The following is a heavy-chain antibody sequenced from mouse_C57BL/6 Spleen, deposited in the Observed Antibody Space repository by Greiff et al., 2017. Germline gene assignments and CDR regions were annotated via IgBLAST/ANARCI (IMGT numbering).Heavy chain of an antibody. Sequence: VQLQQSGAELVRPGASVKLSCTASGFNIKDYYMHWVKQRPEQGLEWIGRIDPEDGDTEYAPKFQGKATMTADTSSNTAYLQLSSLTSEDTAVYYCTAWGSNYGRAYWGQGTLVTVSA. CDR1: GFNIKDYY. CDR3: TAWGSNYGRAY. CDR2: IDPEDGDT. V-gene: IGHV14-1*01. J-gene: IGHJ3*01. D-gene: IGHD2-5*01.